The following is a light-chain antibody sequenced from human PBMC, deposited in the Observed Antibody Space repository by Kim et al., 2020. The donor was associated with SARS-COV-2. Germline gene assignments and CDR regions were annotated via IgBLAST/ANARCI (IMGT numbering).Light chain of an antibody. CDR2: AAS. CDR3: QKYNSAPPYT. J-gene: IGKJ2*01. Sequence: DIQMTQSPSSLSASVGDRVTITCRASQGISNYLAWYQQKPGKVPKLLIYAASTLQSGVPSRFSGSGSGTDFTLTISSRQPEDVATYYCQKYNSAPPYTFGQGTKLEI. CDR1: QGISNY. V-gene: IGKV1-27*01.